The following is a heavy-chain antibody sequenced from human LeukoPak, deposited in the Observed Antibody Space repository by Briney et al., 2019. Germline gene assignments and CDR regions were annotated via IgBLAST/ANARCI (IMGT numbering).Heavy chain of an antibody. Sequence: GGSLRLSCAASGFTFSTYWMSWVRQAPGKGLEWVANIKQDGSEKHYVDSVKGRFTISRDNAKNSLYLQMNSLRAEDTAVYYCARDDYGDYDGVYWGQGTLVTVSS. CDR2: IKQDGSEK. V-gene: IGHV3-7*03. J-gene: IGHJ4*02. D-gene: IGHD4-17*01. CDR3: ARDDYGDYDGVY. CDR1: GFTFSTYW.